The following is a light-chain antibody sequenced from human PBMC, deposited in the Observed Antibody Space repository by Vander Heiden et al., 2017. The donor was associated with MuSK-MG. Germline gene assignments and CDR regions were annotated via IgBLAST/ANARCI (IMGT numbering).Light chain of an antibody. J-gene: IGKJ4*01. CDR3: QHYNNWPALT. V-gene: IGKV3-15*01. CDR1: QSVSSN. CDR2: GAS. Sequence: EIVMTQSPATLSVSPGERATLSCRASQSVSSNLAWYQQKPGQAPRLLIYGASTRATGIPARFSGSGYGTEFTLTISSRQSEDFAVYYCQHYNNWPALTFGGGTKVEIK.